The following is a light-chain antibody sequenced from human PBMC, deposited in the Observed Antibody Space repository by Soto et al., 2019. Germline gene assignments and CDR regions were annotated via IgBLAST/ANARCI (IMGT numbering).Light chain of an antibody. Sequence: QSVLTQPASVSGSPGQSITISCTGTSSDVGSYNLVSWYQQHPGKAPKLMIYEVSKRPSGVSNRFSGSKSGNTASLTISGLQAEDEADYYCCSSAGSSTSVFGTAPKSPS. CDR2: EVS. CDR3: CSSAGSSTSV. V-gene: IGLV2-23*02. CDR1: SSDVGSYNL. J-gene: IGLJ1*01.